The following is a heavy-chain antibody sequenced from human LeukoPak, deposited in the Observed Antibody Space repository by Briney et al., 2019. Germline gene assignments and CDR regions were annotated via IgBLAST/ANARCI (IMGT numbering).Heavy chain of an antibody. J-gene: IGHJ4*02. Sequence: GGSLRLSCAAPGFTFSSYSMNWVRQAPGKGLEWVSSISSSSSYIYYADSVKGRFTISRDNAKNSLYLQMNSLRAEDTAVYYCARVVSSSWYEYYFDYWGQGTLVTVSS. CDR3: ARVVSSSWYEYYFDY. V-gene: IGHV3-21*01. CDR1: GFTFSSYS. D-gene: IGHD6-13*01. CDR2: ISSSSSYI.